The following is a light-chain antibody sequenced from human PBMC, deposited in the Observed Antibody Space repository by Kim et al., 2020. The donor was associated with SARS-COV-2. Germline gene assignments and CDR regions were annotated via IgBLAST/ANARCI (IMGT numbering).Light chain of an antibody. CDR2: QDS. Sequence: SYELTQPPSVSVSPGQTPSITCSGDKLGDKYACWYQQKPGQSPVLVIYQDSKRPSGIPERFSGSNSGNTATLTISGTQAMDEADYYCQAWDSSTVVFGGGTKLTVL. CDR1: KLGDKY. CDR3: QAWDSSTVV. J-gene: IGLJ2*01. V-gene: IGLV3-1*01.